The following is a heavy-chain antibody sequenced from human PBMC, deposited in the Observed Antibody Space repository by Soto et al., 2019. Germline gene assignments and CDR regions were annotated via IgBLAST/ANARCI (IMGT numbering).Heavy chain of an antibody. CDR1: GGSISSGGYY. V-gene: IGHV4-31*03. Sequence: PSETLSLTCTVSGGSISSGGYYWSWIRQHPGKGLEWIGYIYYSGSTYYNPSLKSRVTISVDTSKNQFSLKLSSVTAADTAVYYCATTRYCTNGVCYTVDDWGQGTLVTVSS. CDR3: ATTRYCTNGVCYTVDD. CDR2: IYYSGST. D-gene: IGHD2-8*01. J-gene: IGHJ4*02.